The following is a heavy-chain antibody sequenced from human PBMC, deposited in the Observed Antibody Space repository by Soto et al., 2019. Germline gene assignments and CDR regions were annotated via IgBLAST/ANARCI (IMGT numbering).Heavy chain of an antibody. CDR1: GGSISSSSYY. CDR2: IYYSGST. D-gene: IGHD7-27*01. V-gene: IGHV4-39*01. CDR3: ARRITGEDWYFDL. J-gene: IGHJ2*01. Sequence: SETLSLTCTVSGGSISSSSYYWGWIRQPPGKGLEWIGSIYYSGSTYYNPSLKSRVTISVDTSKNQFSLKLSSVTAADTAVYCCARRITGEDWYFDLWGRGTLVTVSS.